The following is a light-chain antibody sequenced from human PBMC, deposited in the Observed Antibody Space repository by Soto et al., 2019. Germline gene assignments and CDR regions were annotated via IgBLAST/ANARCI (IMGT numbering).Light chain of an antibody. CDR3: QQYNNWPS. CDR1: QSVSSN. CDR2: GAS. Sequence: EIVMTQSPATLSVSPGERATLSCRASQSVSSNLAWYQQKPGQAPRLLIYGASTRATGIPARFSGSGSGTEFTLTISSLQSEYFAVYYYQQYNNWPSFGGGTKVEIK. V-gene: IGKV3-15*01. J-gene: IGKJ4*01.